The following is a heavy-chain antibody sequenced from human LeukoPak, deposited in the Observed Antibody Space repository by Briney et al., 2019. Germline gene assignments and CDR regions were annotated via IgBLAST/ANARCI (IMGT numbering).Heavy chain of an antibody. J-gene: IGHJ4*02. CDR3: ARRVVRGVITN. V-gene: IGHV4-34*01. D-gene: IGHD3-10*01. CDR2: INHSGST. Sequence: SETLSLTCAVYGGSFSGYYWSWIRQPPGKGLDWIGEINHSGSTNYNPSLKSRVTILLDTYEKKMSQKLITVTAADTTVYYYARRVVRGVITNWGQVTLVSVSS. CDR1: GGSFSGYY.